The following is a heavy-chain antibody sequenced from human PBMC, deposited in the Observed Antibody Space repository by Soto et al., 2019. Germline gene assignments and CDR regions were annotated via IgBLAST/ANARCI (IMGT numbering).Heavy chain of an antibody. CDR2: VWYDGSNK. V-gene: IGHV3-33*01. CDR3: ARNPRPTYGDYADY. CDR1: GFSFSSYG. Sequence: QVQLVESGGGVVQPGTSLRLSCAASGFSFSSYGMHWVRQAPGKGLEWVAVVWYDGSNKYYADSVKGRFTISRDNSKNTRYLQRNSLRAEDTAVYYCARNPRPTYGDYADYWGQGTLVTVSS. J-gene: IGHJ4*02. D-gene: IGHD4-17*01.